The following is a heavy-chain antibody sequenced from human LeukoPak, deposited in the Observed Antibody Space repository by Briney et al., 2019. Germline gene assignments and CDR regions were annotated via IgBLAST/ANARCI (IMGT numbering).Heavy chain of an antibody. Sequence: GGSLRLSCAASGFSFSIYSMTWVRQAPGKGLEWVANIRQDGIERYYVDSVKGRFTISRDNAQNSLYLLMNGLRAEDTAVYYCARGGVFAISYWGQGTLVTVSS. V-gene: IGHV3-7*05. CDR1: GFSFSIYS. CDR3: ARGGVFAISY. D-gene: IGHD6-6*01. J-gene: IGHJ4*02. CDR2: IRQDGIER.